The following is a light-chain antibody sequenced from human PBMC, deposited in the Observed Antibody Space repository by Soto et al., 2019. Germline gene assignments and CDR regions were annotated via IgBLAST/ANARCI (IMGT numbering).Light chain of an antibody. Sequence: STSRSESPGEAVSFYCTGTSSDVGGYNYVSWYQQHPGKAPKLMIYEVSKRPSGVPDRFSGSKSGNTASLTVSGLQAEDEADYHCSSYAGSNNHVFGTGTKGTVL. CDR3: SSYAGSNNHV. J-gene: IGLJ1*01. CDR2: EVS. V-gene: IGLV2-8*01. CDR1: SSDVGGYNY.